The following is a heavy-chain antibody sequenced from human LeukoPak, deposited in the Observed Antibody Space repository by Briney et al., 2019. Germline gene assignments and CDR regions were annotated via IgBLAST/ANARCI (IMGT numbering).Heavy chain of an antibody. J-gene: IGHJ4*02. CDR3: AKDRSIGTYYSFDH. CDR1: GFTFSSYS. CDR2: ISSSSSSYI. Sequence: GGSLRLSCAASGFTFSSYSMNWVRQPPGKGLEWVSSISSSSSSYIYYADSVKGRFTISRDNSKNTLYLQMNSLRAEDTAVYYCAKDRSIGTYYSFDHWGQGTLVTVSS. D-gene: IGHD1-26*01. V-gene: IGHV3-21*04.